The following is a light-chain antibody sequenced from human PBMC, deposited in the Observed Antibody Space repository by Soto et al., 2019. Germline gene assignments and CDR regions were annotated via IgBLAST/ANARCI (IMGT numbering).Light chain of an antibody. Sequence: QSVLTQPASVSGSPGLSIAISCTGTSSDVGGYNSVSWYQQHPGKALKLVIYDVTSRPSGVSNRFSGSKSGNTASLTISGLQAEDEGDYYCSSYRTGGSYGFGTGTKVTVL. J-gene: IGLJ1*01. CDR1: SSDVGGYNS. CDR3: SSYRTGGSYG. CDR2: DVT. V-gene: IGLV2-14*01.